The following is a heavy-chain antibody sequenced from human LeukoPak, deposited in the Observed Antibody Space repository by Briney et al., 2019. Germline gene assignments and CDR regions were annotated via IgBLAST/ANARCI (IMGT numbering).Heavy chain of an antibody. CDR2: ISPSGGST. V-gene: IGHV1-46*01. J-gene: IGHJ5*02. CDR3: ARDDSVRDGAWWFNP. Sequence: ASVKVSCKAFGYTFTSNYMHWVRQAPGQGPEWMGVISPSGGSTTYAQKFQGRVTLTRDMSTSTDYLELSSLRPEDTAVYYCARDDSVRDGAWWFNPWGQGTLVTVSS. D-gene: IGHD5-24*01. CDR1: GYTFTSNY.